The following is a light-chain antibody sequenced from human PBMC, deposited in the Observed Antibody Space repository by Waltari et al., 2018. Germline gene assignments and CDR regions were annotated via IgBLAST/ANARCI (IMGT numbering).Light chain of an antibody. CDR1: SSDVGSYNP. V-gene: IGLV2-23*01. CDR2: EGT. Sequence: QSALTQPASVSGSPGQSITISCTGTSSDVGSYNPVSWYQHYPGKAPKLMIYEGTKRPSGVSNRFSGSKSGNTASLTISGLQAEDEADYHCCSYAHSSRVVFGGGTKVTVL. CDR3: CSYAHSSRVV. J-gene: IGLJ2*01.